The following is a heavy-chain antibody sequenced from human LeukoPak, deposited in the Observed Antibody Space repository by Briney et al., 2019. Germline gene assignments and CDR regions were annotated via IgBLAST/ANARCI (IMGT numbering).Heavy chain of an antibody. CDR3: ARDPGDYGDCDGDDY. D-gene: IGHD4-17*01. Sequence: SVKVSCKASGGTFSSYAISWVRQAPGQGLEWMGGIIPIFGTASYAQKFQGGVTITADESTSTAYMELSSLRSEDTAVYYCARDPGDYGDCDGDDYWGQGTLVTVSS. CDR1: GGTFSSYA. CDR2: IIPIFGTA. V-gene: IGHV1-69*13. J-gene: IGHJ4*02.